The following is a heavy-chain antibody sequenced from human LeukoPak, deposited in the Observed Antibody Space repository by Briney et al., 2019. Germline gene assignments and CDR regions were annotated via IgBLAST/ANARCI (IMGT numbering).Heavy chain of an antibody. J-gene: IGHJ4*02. CDR1: GFTFSSYS. D-gene: IGHD6-19*01. V-gene: IGHV3-7*01. CDR3: ARGRGWTDY. CDR2: IKQDGSEK. Sequence: PGGSLRLSCAASGFTFSSYSMNWVRQAPGKGLEWVANIKQDGSEKNYVDSVKGQFTISRDNAKNSLYLQMNSLRAEDTAVYYCARGRGWTDYWGQGTLVTVSS.